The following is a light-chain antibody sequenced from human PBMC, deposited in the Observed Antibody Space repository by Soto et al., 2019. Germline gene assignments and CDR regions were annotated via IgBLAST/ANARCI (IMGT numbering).Light chain of an antibody. J-gene: IGLJ2*01. V-gene: IGLV2-14*01. CDR1: SSDVGGYNY. Sequence: QSALTQPASVSGSPGQSITISCTGTSSDVGGYNYVSWYQQHPGKAPKLMIYEVSKRPSGVSHRFSGSKSGNTASLTISGLQVEDEADYYCISSKSSSTRVFGGGTKLTVL. CDR2: EVS. CDR3: ISSKSSSTRV.